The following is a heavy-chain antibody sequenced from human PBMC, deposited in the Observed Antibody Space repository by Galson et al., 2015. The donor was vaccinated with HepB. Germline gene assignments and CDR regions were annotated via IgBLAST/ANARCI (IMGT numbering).Heavy chain of an antibody. V-gene: IGHV1-3*01. D-gene: IGHD5-18*01. J-gene: IGHJ6*02. CDR2: INAGNGNT. CDR1: GYTFTSYT. CDR3: ASRASSGGDYYYYGMDV. Sequence: SVKVSCKASGYTFTSYTMHWVRQAPGQRLEWMGWINAGNGNTKYSQKFQGRVTITRDTSASTAYMELSSLRSEDTAVYYCASRASSGGDYYYYGMDVWGQGTTVTVSS.